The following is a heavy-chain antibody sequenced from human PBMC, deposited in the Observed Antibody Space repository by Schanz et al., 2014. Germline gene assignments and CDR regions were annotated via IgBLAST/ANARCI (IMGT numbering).Heavy chain of an antibody. D-gene: IGHD6-13*01. CDR1: GGTFSNHG. V-gene: IGHV1-46*03. Sequence: QLQLVQSGPEVAEPGSSVKVSCKTSGGTFSNHGITWVRQAPGQGLEWMGMINPSGGSTTYAQKFQGRVTMTRDTSTSTVYMELSSLRSEDTAVYYCARDGVDAAAGGNYWGQGTLVTVSS. CDR2: INPSGGST. J-gene: IGHJ4*02. CDR3: ARDGVDAAAGGNY.